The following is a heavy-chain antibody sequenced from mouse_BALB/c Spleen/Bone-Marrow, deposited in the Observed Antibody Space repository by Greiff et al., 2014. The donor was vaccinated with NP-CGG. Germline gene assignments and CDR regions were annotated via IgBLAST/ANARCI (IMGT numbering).Heavy chain of an antibody. CDR3: ARGLYYVAYGPGFAY. Sequence: VQLKEYGGGLVQPGGSLKLSCAASGFTFSNYGMSWVRQTPDKRLDLVATINSNGGTTYYPDSVKGRFTISRDNAKNTLYLQMSSLKSEDTAMYFCARGLYYVAYGPGFAYWGQGTLVTVSA. D-gene: IGHD2-13*01. J-gene: IGHJ3*01. V-gene: IGHV5-6-3*01. CDR2: INSNGGTT. CDR1: GFTFSNYG.